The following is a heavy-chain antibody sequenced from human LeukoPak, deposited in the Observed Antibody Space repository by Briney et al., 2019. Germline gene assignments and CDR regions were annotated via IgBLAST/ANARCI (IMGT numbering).Heavy chain of an antibody. Sequence: PAEPLTLPCSVSGGAIRSSSYFWGWISQPPGKGLEWLGSIYYSGSTCYNPALKSRVIICLDTSKKHFSMQLSSVTAADTAVYYCARRRYYYSSGYLYYFDYWGQGTLVTVSS. CDR1: GGAIRSSSYF. D-gene: IGHD3-22*01. V-gene: IGHV4-39*02. J-gene: IGHJ4*02. CDR3: ARRRYYYSSGYLYYFDY. CDR2: IYYSGST.